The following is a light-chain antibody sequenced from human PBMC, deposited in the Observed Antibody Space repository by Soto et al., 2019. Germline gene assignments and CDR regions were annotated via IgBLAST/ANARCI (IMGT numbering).Light chain of an antibody. CDR2: AAS. CDR1: RAIRND. V-gene: IGKV1-17*01. Sequence: DIQMTQSPSSVSASVGDRVTITCRASRAIRNDLAWYQQKPGLAPKRLIYAASTLQSGVPSRFSGSGSGTEFTLTISGLQDEDFATYYCLQHSTYPIFTFGQGTKLEVK. J-gene: IGKJ2*01. CDR3: LQHSTYPIFT.